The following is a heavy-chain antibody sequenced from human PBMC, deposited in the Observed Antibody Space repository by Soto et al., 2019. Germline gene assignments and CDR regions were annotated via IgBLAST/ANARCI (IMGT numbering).Heavy chain of an antibody. Sequence: SETLSLTCTVSGDSISCGNHYWSWIRQPPGKGLEWIGYIFYSGTAYYNPSLKSRLTISVDTSKNQFSLKLSSVTAADTAVYYCARTDYGTAYFDPWGQGSLVTVS. D-gene: IGHD3-10*01. J-gene: IGHJ5*02. V-gene: IGHV4-30-4*01. CDR2: IFYSGTA. CDR3: ARTDYGTAYFDP. CDR1: GDSISCGNHY.